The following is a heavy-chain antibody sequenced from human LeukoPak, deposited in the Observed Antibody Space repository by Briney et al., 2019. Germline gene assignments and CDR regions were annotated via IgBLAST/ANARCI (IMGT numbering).Heavy chain of an antibody. J-gene: IGHJ4*02. CDR1: GFTFSSSA. V-gene: IGHV3-30-3*01. Sequence: GGSLRLSCAASGFTFSSSAMHWVRQAPGKGLEWVALISHDGSNKYYADSVKGRFTISRDNSKNTQYVQMNSLRAEDTAVHYCATDLRALGYSGWYLGYWGQGTLVTVSS. CDR3: ATDLRALGYSGWYLGY. CDR2: ISHDGSNK. D-gene: IGHD1-26*01.